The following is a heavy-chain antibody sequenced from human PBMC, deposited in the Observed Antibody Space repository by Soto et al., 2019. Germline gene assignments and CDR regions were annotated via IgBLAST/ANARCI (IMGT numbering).Heavy chain of an antibody. CDR2: IYKSGST. CDR1: GFSVSNNY. V-gene: IGHV3-53*01. D-gene: IGHD3-16*02. CDR3: AKEGQNAASYHYFDD. Sequence: EVQLVESGGGLIQPGGSLRLSCTASGFSVSNNYMSWVRQAPGKGLEWVAIIYKSGSTYYADSVKGRFAISRDSSKNILYLQLNSLRAEDTALYYCAKEGQNAASYHYFDDWGQGTLVTVSA. J-gene: IGHJ4*02.